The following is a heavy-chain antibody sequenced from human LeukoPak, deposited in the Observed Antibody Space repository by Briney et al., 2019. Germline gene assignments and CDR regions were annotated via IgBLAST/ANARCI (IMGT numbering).Heavy chain of an antibody. CDR2: IYYNGNT. V-gene: IGHV4-30-4*01. J-gene: IGHJ4*02. Sequence: SETLSLTCTVSGGSINSGDYYWSWIRQPPGKGLEWIGYIYYNGNTYYNPSLKSRITMSLDTSMKKFSLRLNSVTAADTAVYYCARHDTPYSSSWPRLHLDYWGQGTLVTVSS. CDR3: ARHDTPYSSSWPRLHLDY. CDR1: GGSINSGDYY. D-gene: IGHD6-13*01.